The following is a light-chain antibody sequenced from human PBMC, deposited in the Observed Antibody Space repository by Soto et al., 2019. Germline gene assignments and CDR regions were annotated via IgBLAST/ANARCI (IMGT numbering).Light chain of an antibody. J-gene: IGLJ1*01. Sequence: QSARTQPPSASGSPGQSVTISCTGTSSDVGAYDYVSWYQQHPGKAPKLMIYEINKRPSGVPDRFSGSKSGSTASLTVSGLQAEDEADYYCSSFAGSNNFPYVLGTGTKVTVL. CDR3: SSFAGSNNFPYV. V-gene: IGLV2-8*01. CDR2: EIN. CDR1: SSDVGAYDY.